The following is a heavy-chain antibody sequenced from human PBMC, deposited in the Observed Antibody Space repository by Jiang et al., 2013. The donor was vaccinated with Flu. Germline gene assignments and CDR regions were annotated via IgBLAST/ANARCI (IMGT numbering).Heavy chain of an antibody. V-gene: IGHV4-4*02. CDR1: GASVSTTNW. D-gene: IGHD3-10*01. CDR2: IYHGGST. CDR3: VRRGSNTMVRGVIIRPASFDP. Sequence: SGPGLVKPSETLSLTCAVSGASVSTTNWWSWVRQPPGKGLEWIGEIYHGGSTNYNPSLKSRVSISVDKSKNQFSLRLNSVTAADTAIYYCVRRGSNTMVRGVIIRPASFDPWGQGTLVIVSS. J-gene: IGHJ5*02.